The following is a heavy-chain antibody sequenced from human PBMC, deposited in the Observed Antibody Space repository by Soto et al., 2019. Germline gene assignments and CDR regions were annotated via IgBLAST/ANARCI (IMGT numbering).Heavy chain of an antibody. CDR1: GGTFSSYA. CDR3: ARSGRTSYDSSGYPNWFDP. V-gene: IGHV1-69*06. J-gene: IGHJ5*02. Sequence: ASVKVSCKASGGTFSSYAISWVRQAPGQGLGWMGGIIPIFGTANYAQKFQGRVTITADKSTSTAYMELSSLRSEDTAVYYCARSGRTSYDSSGYPNWFDPWGQGTLVTVSS. D-gene: IGHD3-22*01. CDR2: IIPIFGTA.